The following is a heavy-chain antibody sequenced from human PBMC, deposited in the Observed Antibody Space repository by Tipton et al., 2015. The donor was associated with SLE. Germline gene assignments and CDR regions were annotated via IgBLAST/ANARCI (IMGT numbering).Heavy chain of an antibody. CDR2: ISSSSSYI. CDR1: GFTFSSYS. J-gene: IGHJ4*02. D-gene: IGHD1-26*01. CDR3: ARGWELLKSFDY. V-gene: IGHV3-21*01. Sequence: LSLTCAASGFTFSSYSMNWVRQAPGKGLEWVSSISSSSSYIYYADSVKGRFTISRDNAKNSLYLQMNSLRAEDTAVYYCARGWELLKSFDYWGQGTLVTVSS.